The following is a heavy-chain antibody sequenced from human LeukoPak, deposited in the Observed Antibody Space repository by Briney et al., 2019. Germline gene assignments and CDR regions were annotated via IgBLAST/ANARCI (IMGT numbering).Heavy chain of an antibody. J-gene: IGHJ3*02. CDR2: IYPRDSDT. CDR1: GYSFTRYW. CDR3: TRLDCSTSCYPRDAFDI. V-gene: IGHV5-51*01. Sequence: GESLKLSCKGSGYSFTRYWIGWVRQMSGKGLEWMGIIYPRDSDTRYSPYFQCQVTLSADTSNNSAYLQWSSLNASDTAMYYCTRLDCSTSCYPRDAFDIWGQGTMVTVS. D-gene: IGHD2-2*01.